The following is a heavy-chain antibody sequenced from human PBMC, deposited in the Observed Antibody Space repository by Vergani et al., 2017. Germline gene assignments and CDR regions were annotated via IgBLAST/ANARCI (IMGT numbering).Heavy chain of an antibody. CDR2: IIPIFGTA. D-gene: IGHD1-26*01. J-gene: IGHJ5*02. CDR3: ARAGHRWVGATELGFDP. CDR1: GGTFSSYA. Sequence: QVQLVQSGAEVKKPGSSVKVSCKASGGTFSSYAISWVRQAPGQGLEWMGGIIPIFGTANYAQKFQGRVTITADESTSTAYMELSSLRSDDTAVYYCARAGHRWVGATELGFDPWGQGTLVTVSS. V-gene: IGHV1-69*01.